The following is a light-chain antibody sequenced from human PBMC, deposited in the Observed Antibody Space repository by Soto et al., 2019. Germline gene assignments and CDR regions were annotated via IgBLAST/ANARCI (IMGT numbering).Light chain of an antibody. CDR2: DAS. V-gene: IGKV3-11*01. J-gene: IGKJ3*01. CDR1: QSVGSN. Sequence: DIVMTQSPATLSVSPGEGATLSCRASQSVGSNLAWYQQKPAQAPRLLIYDASNRATGIPARFSGSGSGTDFTLTISSLEPEDFAVYYCQQRSNWPITFGPGTKVDIK. CDR3: QQRSNWPIT.